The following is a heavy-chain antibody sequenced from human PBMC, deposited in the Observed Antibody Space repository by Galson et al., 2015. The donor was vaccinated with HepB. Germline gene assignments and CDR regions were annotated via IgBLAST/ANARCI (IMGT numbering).Heavy chain of an antibody. V-gene: IGHV3-66*01. Sequence: SLRLSCAGSGFTVISNYMSWVRQAPGKGLEWVSIICNGGSTYYADSVKGRFTISRDNSKNTLYLQMNNLRADDTAVYYCASLEQGPASYDYWGQGTLVTVSS. CDR2: ICNGGST. J-gene: IGHJ4*02. D-gene: IGHD1-26*01. CDR1: GFTVISNY. CDR3: ASLEQGPASYDY.